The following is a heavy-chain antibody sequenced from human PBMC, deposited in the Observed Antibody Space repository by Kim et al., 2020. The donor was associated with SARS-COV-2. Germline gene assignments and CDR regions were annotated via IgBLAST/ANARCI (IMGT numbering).Heavy chain of an antibody. Sequence: SETLSLTCTVSGGSISSYYWSWIRQPPGKGLEWIGYIYYSGSTNYNPSLKSRVTISVDTSKNQFSLKLSSVTAADTAVYYCARRQVVPAAISPHYYFDYWGQGTLVTVSS. V-gene: IGHV4-59*13. D-gene: IGHD2-2*02. CDR1: GGSISSYY. J-gene: IGHJ4*02. CDR3: ARRQVVPAAISPHYYFDY. CDR2: IYYSGST.